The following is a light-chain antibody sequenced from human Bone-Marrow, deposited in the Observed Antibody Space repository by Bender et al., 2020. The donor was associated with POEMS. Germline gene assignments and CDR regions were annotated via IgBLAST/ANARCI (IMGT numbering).Light chain of an antibody. CDR2: DVS. Sequence: QSALTQPASVSGSPGQSITISCTGTSSDVGGYNYVSWYQQHPGKAPKLMIYDVSNRPSGVSNRFSGSKSGNTASLTISGLQADDEADYYCQSYDNGLNGWVFGGGTKLTVL. J-gene: IGLJ3*02. CDR3: QSYDNGLNGWV. V-gene: IGLV2-14*03. CDR1: SSDVGGYNY.